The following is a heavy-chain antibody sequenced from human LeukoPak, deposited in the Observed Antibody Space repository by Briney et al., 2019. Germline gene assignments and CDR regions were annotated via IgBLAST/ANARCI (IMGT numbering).Heavy chain of an antibody. D-gene: IGHD5-12*01. CDR2: IYYSGST. Sequence: PSETLSLTCTVSGGSISSNSYYWGWIRQPPGKGLEWIGSIYYSGSTYYNPSLKSRVTISVDTSKNQFSLKLSSVTAADTAVYYCASGYNGLDFWGQGTLVTVSP. V-gene: IGHV4-39*01. CDR1: GGSISSNSYY. J-gene: IGHJ4*02. CDR3: ASGYNGLDF.